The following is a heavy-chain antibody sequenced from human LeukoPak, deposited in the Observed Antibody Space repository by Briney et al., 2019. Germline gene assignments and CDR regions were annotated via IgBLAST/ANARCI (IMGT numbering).Heavy chain of an antibody. CDR2: INPNSGGT. CDR1: GYTFTGYY. D-gene: IGHD2-2*01. Sequence: ASVKVSCRASGYTFTGYYMHWVRQAPGQGLEWMGWINPNSGGTNYAQKFQGRVTMTRDTSISTAYMELSRLRSDDTGVYYCAREGLIVVVPAAMGDYYYGMDVWGQGTTVTASS. V-gene: IGHV1-2*02. CDR3: AREGLIVVVPAAMGDYYYGMDV. J-gene: IGHJ6*02.